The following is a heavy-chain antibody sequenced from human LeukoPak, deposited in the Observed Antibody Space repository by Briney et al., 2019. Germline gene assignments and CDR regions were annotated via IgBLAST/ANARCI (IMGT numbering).Heavy chain of an antibody. CDR1: GFRFSNYW. CDR2: IRTDGGST. Sequence: PGRSLRLSCAASGFRFSNYWIHWVRQAPAKGLVWVSRIRTDGGSTAYADFVKGRFTISRDNAKNTVYLQMNSLRADDTAVYYSARDMETGGRAFDSWGQGTLVTVSS. D-gene: IGHD2-8*02. V-gene: IGHV3-74*01. CDR3: ARDMETGGRAFDS. J-gene: IGHJ4*02.